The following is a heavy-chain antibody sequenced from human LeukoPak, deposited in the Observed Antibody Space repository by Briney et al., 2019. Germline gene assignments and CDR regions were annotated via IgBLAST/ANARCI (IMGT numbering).Heavy chain of an antibody. CDR3: ARARVWGSYRSGLLDY. D-gene: IGHD3-16*02. V-gene: IGHV4-34*01. J-gene: IGHJ4*02. CDR1: GGSFSGYY. CDR2: INHSGST. Sequence: PSETLPLTCAVYGGSFSGYYWSWIRQPPGKGLEWIGEINHSGSTNYNPSLKSRVTISVDTSKNQFSLKLSSVTAADTAVYYCARARVWGSYRSGLLDYWGQGTLVTVSS.